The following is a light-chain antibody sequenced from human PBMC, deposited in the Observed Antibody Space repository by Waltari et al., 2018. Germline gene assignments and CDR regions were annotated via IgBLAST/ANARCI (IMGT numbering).Light chain of an antibody. CDR1: QSLRIY. J-gene: IGKJ1*01. Sequence: EIVLTQSPGPLSLSQGGRATLSCSASQSLRIYLAWYQQKPGQAPRLLIYHASTRATGIPDRFSGSGSGTDFSLTISRLEPEDFAVYYCQHYESLPVTFGQGTKVEIK. V-gene: IGKV3-20*01. CDR3: QHYESLPVT. CDR2: HAS.